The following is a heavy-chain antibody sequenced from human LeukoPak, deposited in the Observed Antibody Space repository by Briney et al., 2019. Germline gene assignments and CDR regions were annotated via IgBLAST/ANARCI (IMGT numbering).Heavy chain of an antibody. CDR2: IYYSGST. CDR1: GGSINNYY. V-gene: IGHV4-59*01. CDR3: ARGFCSNTRCYKEMATILPDY. J-gene: IGHJ4*02. Sequence: SETLSLTCTVSGGSINNYYWSWIRQPPGKGLEWIGYIYYSGSTNYNPSLKSRVTISVDTSKNQFSLKLTSVTAADTAVYYCARGFCSNTRCYKEMATILPDYWGQGTLVTVSS. D-gene: IGHD2-2*02.